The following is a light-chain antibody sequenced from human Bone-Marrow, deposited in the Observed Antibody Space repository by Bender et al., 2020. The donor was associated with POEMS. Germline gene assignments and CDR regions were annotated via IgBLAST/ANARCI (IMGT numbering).Light chain of an antibody. J-gene: IGLJ2*01. CDR1: FGDVGSYYL. Sequence: QSALTQPASVSGSPGQSITISCTGTFGDVGSYYLVSWYQQHPGKAPKLMIYEVTKRPSGVSNRFSGSKAGNTASLTISGLQAEDEADYNCSSNTATSTEVFGGGTKLT. V-gene: IGLV2-14*02. CDR2: EVT. CDR3: SSNTATSTEV.